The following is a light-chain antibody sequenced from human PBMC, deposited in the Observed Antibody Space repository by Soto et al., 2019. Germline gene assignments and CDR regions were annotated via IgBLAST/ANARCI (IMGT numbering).Light chain of an antibody. Sequence: DIVMTQSPDSLAVSLGERATINCKSSQSVLYSSNNKNYLAWYQQKPGQPPKLLIYLASTRESGVPDRFSGSGSGTDFTLTISSLQAEDVAVYYCQQYYSTPPVTFGHGTKVDIK. CDR2: LAS. V-gene: IGKV4-1*01. CDR1: QSVLYSSNNKNY. CDR3: QQYYSTPPVT. J-gene: IGKJ3*01.